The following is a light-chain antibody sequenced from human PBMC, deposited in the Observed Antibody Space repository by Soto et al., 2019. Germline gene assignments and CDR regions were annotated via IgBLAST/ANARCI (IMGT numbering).Light chain of an antibody. V-gene: IGLV2-8*01. J-gene: IGLJ1*01. CDR3: SSYVGSNSFPYV. CDR1: SSDVGGYNY. CDR2: EVA. Sequence: QSALTQPPSASGSPGQSVTISCTGTSSDVGGYNYVSWYQHHPGKAPKLIIYEVAERPSGVPDRFSGSKSGNTASLTVSGLQAEDEADYYCSSYVGSNSFPYVFGTGTKVTVL.